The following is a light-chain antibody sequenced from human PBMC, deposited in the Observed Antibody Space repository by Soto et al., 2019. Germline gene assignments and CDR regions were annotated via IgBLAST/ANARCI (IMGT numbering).Light chain of an antibody. CDR1: QSVSSY. V-gene: IGKV3-11*01. CDR3: QQRSNWLLT. J-gene: IGKJ4*01. CDR2: DAS. Sequence: EIVLTQSPATLSLSPGERATLSCRASQSVSSYLAWYQQKPGQAPRLLIYDASNRATGIPARFSGSGSGTDSTLTISSLEPEDFAVYYCQQRSNWLLTFGGGTKVDIK.